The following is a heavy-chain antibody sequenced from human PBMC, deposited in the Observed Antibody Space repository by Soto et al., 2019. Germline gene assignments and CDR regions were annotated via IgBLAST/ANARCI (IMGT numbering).Heavy chain of an antibody. CDR2: IFRSGSP. Sequence: SETLSLTCTVSGGAISSGDYYWSWIRQPPGEGLEWIGYIFRSGSPYYNPSLKSRVTISADTSKNQFSLSLTSVTAADTAVYYCARSERGYSYGPFDYWGQGXLVTVYS. V-gene: IGHV4-30-4*01. CDR1: GGAISSGDYY. J-gene: IGHJ4*02. CDR3: ARSERGYSYGPFDY. D-gene: IGHD5-18*01.